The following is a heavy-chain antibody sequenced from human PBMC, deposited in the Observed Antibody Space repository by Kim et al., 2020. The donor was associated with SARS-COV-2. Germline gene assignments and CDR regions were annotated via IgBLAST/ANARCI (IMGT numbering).Heavy chain of an antibody. D-gene: IGHD6-19*01. CDR2: IKSKTDGGTT. CDR1: GFTFSNAW. J-gene: IGHJ4*02. CDR3: TTVLLEQWLVTYYFDY. V-gene: IGHV3-15*01. Sequence: GGSLRLSCAASGFTFSNAWMSWVRQAPGKGLEWVGRIKSKTDGGTTDYAAPVKCRFTISRDDSKNTLYLQMNSLKTEDTAVYYCTTVLLEQWLVTYYFDYWGQGTLVTVSS.